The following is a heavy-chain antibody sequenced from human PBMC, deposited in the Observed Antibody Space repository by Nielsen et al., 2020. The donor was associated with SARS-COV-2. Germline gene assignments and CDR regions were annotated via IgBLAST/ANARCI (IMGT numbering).Heavy chain of an antibody. Sequence: SVKVSCKASEDTFTDRYVHWVRQAPGQGLEWMAWVTPFNGNTKYAQQLQDRVTVTKDRSLRTVYMELSSLKIEDTGTYYCATARDFYAALDVWGQGTAVTVSS. J-gene: IGHJ6*02. CDR2: VTPFNGNT. D-gene: IGHD2/OR15-2a*01. V-gene: IGHV1-45*01. CDR1: EDTFTDRY. CDR3: ATARDFYAALDV.